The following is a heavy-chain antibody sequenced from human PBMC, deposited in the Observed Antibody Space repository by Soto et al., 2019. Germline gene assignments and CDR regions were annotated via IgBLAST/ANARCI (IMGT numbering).Heavy chain of an antibody. CDR3: ARTAPMDAGDKYYYDF. CDR2: INPFFGTA. J-gene: IGHJ4*02. Sequence: SVKVSCKASGYTFSGYYIHWLRQAPGQGLEWMGWINPFFGTAEYSQKFEDRITITADESTNTVYMDLRSLTSEDTAIYYCARTAPMDAGDKYYYDFWGQGALVTVSS. D-gene: IGHD3-16*01. CDR1: GYTFSGYY. V-gene: IGHV1-69*13.